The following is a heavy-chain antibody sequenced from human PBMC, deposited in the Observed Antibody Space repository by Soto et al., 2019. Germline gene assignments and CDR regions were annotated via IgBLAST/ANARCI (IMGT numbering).Heavy chain of an antibody. J-gene: IGHJ4*02. Sequence: GGSLRLSCAASGFTFSSYGMHWVRQAPGKGLEWVAVISYDGSNKYYADSVKGRFTISRDNSKNTLYLQMNSLRAEDTAVYYCAKDPSLTGGGWYVDYWGQGTLVTVSS. V-gene: IGHV3-30*18. CDR2: ISYDGSNK. CDR1: GFTFSSYG. CDR3: AKDPSLTGGGWYVDY. D-gene: IGHD6-19*01.